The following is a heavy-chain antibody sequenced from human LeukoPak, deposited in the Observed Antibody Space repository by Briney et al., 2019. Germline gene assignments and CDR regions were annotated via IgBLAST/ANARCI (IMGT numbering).Heavy chain of an antibody. CDR3: AKDYTAMVRGTDY. Sequence: GGSLRLSCAASGFTFSSYAMHWVRQAPGKGLEWVSGISWNSGSIGYADSVKGRFTISRDNAKNSLYLQMNSLRAEDTALYYCAKDYTAMVRGTDYWGQGTLVTVSS. J-gene: IGHJ4*02. CDR2: ISWNSGSI. D-gene: IGHD5-18*01. CDR1: GFTFSSYA. V-gene: IGHV3-9*01.